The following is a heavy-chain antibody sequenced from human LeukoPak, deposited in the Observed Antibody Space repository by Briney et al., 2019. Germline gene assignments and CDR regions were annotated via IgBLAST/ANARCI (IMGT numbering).Heavy chain of an antibody. Sequence: GGSLRLSCAASGFTVSSNYMSWVRQAPGKGLEWVSVIYSGGSTYYADSVKGRFTISRDNSKNTLYLQMNSLRAEDTAVYYCARVPSTIEAFDIWGQGTMVTVSS. CDR2: IYSGGST. CDR1: GFTVSSNY. V-gene: IGHV3-53*01. CDR3: ARVPSTIEAFDI. J-gene: IGHJ3*02. D-gene: IGHD5-24*01.